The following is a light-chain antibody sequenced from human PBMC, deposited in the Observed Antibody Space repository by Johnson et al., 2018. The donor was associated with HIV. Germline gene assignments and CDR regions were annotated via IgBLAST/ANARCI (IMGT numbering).Light chain of an antibody. Sequence: QPVLTQPPSVSAAPGQKVTISCSGSSSNIGNNYVSWYQQLPGTAPKLLIYDNNKRPSGIPDRFSGSKSGTSATLRITGLQTADEADYYCGTWDYHLKTGFFGTGTKVTVL. CDR1: SSNIGNNY. J-gene: IGLJ1*01. CDR3: GTWDYHLKTGF. CDR2: DNN. V-gene: IGLV1-51*01.